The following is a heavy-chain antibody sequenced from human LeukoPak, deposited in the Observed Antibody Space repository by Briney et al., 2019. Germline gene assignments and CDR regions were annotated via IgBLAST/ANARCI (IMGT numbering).Heavy chain of an antibody. CDR1: GGSISSYY. J-gene: IGHJ4*02. V-gene: IGHV4-59*12. D-gene: IGHD6-25*01. CDR3: ARSPRGNYFDS. Sequence: SETLSLTCTVSGGSISSYYWSWIRQPPGKGLEWIGYIYDGGTTNYNPSLKSRVTISVDTSSSQFSLKLSSVTAADTAMYFCARSPRGNYFDSWGEGTLVTVSS. CDR2: IYDGGTT.